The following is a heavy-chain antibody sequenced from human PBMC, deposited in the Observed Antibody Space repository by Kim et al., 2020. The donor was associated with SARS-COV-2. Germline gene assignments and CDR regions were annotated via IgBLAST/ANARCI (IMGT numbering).Heavy chain of an antibody. CDR2: INAGNGNT. V-gene: IGHV1-3*01. J-gene: IGHJ3*02. CDR1: GYTFTSYA. CDR3: ARDLGNSGSLLGAFDI. D-gene: IGHD1-26*01. Sequence: ASVKVSCKASGYTFTSYAMHWVCQAPGQRLEWMGWINAGNGNTKYSQKFQGRVTITRDTSASTAYMELSSLRSEDTAVYYCARDLGNSGSLLGAFDIWGQGTMVTVSS.